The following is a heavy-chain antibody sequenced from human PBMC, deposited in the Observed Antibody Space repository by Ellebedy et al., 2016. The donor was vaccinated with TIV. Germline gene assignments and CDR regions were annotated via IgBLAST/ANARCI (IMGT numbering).Heavy chain of an antibody. CDR1: GFTFSDYY. CDR3: ARDGFGGFLDS. Sequence: GESLKISCAASGFTFSDYYMSWVRQAPGKGLEWVANIREDGNAKFSADSVKGRFTISRDNAKNSVYLHMNNLRVEDTAVYYCARDGFGGFLDSWGPGTLIIVPS. D-gene: IGHD3-10*01. CDR2: IREDGNAK. V-gene: IGHV3-7*01. J-gene: IGHJ4*02.